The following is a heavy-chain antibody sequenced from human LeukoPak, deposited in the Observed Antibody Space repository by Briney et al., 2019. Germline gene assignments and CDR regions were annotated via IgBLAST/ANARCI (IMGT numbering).Heavy chain of an antibody. CDR3: AKDAGEGYFDY. V-gene: IGHV3-7*01. Sequence: GGSLRLSCAASRFTLSSYWMSWVRQAPGKGLEWVANIKKDGSEKYYVDSVKGRFTISRDNAKNSLYLQMNSLRAEDTAVYYCAKDAGEGYFDYWGQGTLVTVSS. D-gene: IGHD3-16*01. CDR1: RFTLSSYW. CDR2: IKKDGSEK. J-gene: IGHJ4*02.